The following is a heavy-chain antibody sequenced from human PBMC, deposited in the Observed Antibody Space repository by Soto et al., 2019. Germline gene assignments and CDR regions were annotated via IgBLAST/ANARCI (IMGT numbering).Heavy chain of an antibody. D-gene: IGHD3-22*01. CDR1: GFTFSSYW. CDR3: ARFYYDGSVHPPPPYYSYSGMDV. CDR2: IKQDGSEK. V-gene: IGHV3-7*04. J-gene: IGHJ6*04. Sequence: GGSLRLSCAASGFTFSSYWMSWVRQAPGKGLEWVANIKQDGSEKYYVDSVKGRFTISRDNAKNSLYLQMNSPRAEDTAVYYCARFYYDGSVHPPPPYYSYSGMDVGGKGTRATV.